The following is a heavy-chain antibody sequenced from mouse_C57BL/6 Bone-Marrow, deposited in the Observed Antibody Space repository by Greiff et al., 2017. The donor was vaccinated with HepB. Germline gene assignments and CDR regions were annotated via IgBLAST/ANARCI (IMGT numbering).Heavy chain of an antibody. CDR1: GYTFTSYW. CDR2: IDPSDSYT. D-gene: IGHD1-1*01. CDR3: ASVGLRPSYYGSSFFAY. J-gene: IGHJ3*01. Sequence: QVQLQQPGAELVKPGASVKLSCKASGYTFTSYWMQWVKQRPGQGLEWIGEIDPSDSYTNYNQKFKGKATLTVDTSSSTAYMQLSSLTSEDSAVYYCASVGLRPSYYGSSFFAYWAKGLWSLSLQ. V-gene: IGHV1-50*01.